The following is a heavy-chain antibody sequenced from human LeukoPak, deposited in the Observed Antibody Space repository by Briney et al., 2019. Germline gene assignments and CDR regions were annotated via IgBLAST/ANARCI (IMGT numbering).Heavy chain of an antibody. CDR3: ARWRPDYGGNQH. CDR2: ISSGGSTI. D-gene: IGHD4-23*01. J-gene: IGHJ1*01. V-gene: IGHV3-11*01. Sequence: PGGSLRLSCAASGFTFSDCYMSWIRQAPGKGLEWVSYISSGGSTIYYADSVKGRFTISRDNAKNSLYLQMNSLRAEDTAVYYCARWRPDYGGNQHWSQGTLVTVSS. CDR1: GFTFSDCY.